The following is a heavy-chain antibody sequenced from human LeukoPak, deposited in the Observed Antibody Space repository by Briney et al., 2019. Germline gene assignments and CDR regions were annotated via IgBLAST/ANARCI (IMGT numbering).Heavy chain of an antibody. V-gene: IGHV1-69*13. Sequence: GASVKVSSTASGGTFSSYAISWVRQAPGQGLEWMGGIIPIFGTANYAQKFQGRVTITADESTSTAYMELSSLRSEDTAVYYCASLLTGDDIWGQGTMVTVSS. CDR3: ASLLTGDDI. CDR2: IIPIFGTA. J-gene: IGHJ3*02. D-gene: IGHD7-27*01. CDR1: GGTFSSYA.